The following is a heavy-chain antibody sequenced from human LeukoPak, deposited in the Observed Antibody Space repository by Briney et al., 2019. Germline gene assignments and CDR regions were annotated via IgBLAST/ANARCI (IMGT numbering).Heavy chain of an antibody. CDR3: ARDGGGTYNWNDADYDY. D-gene: IGHD1-20*01. J-gene: IGHJ4*02. CDR1: GYTFTSYA. CDR2: INTNTGNP. Sequence: ASVKVSCKASGYTFTSYAMNWVRQAPGQGLEWMGWINTNTGNPTYAQGFTGRFVFSLDTSVSTAYLQISSLKAEDTAVYYCARDGGGTYNWNDADYDYWGQGTLVTVSS. V-gene: IGHV7-4-1*02.